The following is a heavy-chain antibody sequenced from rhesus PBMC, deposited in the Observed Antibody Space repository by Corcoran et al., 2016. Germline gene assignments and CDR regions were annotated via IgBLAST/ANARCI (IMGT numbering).Heavy chain of an antibody. CDR1: GGSISGYYL. CDR2: LYGGSQST. Sequence: QVQLQESGPGVVKPSETLSLTCAVSGGSISGYYLWSWIRQPPGKGLEWVGYLYGGSQSTGSTPSLTSRVIIPLETSQNRFSLKLSSVTAADTAVYYGARGRSGSFDYWGQGVLVTVSS. CDR3: ARGRSGSFDY. V-gene: IGHV4-143*01. D-gene: IGHD6-25*01. J-gene: IGHJ4*01.